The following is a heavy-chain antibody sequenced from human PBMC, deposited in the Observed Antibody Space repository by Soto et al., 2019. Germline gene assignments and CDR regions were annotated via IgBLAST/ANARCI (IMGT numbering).Heavy chain of an antibody. V-gene: IGHV4-30-4*01. CDR3: ARVGGFGATTIDY. D-gene: IGHD3-10*01. CDR1: GGSISSGDYY. CDR2: IYYSGST. Sequence: SETLSLTCTVSGGSISSGDYYWSWIRQPPGKGLEWIGYIYYSGSTYYNPSLKSRVTISVDTSKNQFSLKLSSVTTADTAVYYCARVGGFGATTIDYWGQGTLVTVSS. J-gene: IGHJ4*02.